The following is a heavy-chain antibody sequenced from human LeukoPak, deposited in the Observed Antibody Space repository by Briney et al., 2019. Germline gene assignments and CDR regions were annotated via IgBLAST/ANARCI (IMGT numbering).Heavy chain of an antibody. D-gene: IGHD6-19*01. V-gene: IGHV1-46*01. CDR3: ARASTVAPHDY. CDR1: GYSFSNHY. CDR2: INPSDGGT. J-gene: IGHJ4*02. Sequence: ASVKVSCKASGYSFSNHYIHWVRQAPGQGLEWMGIINPSDGGTTYAQKIQGRGTMTRDTSTSTAYMELGSLRSEDTAVYYCARASTVAPHDYWGQGTLVTVSS.